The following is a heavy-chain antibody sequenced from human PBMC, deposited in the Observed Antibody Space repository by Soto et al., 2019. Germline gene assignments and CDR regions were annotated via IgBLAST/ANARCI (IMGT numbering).Heavy chain of an antibody. J-gene: IGHJ5*02. CDR2: INHSGST. CDR1: GGSFSGYY. CDR3: ARGKDIVVVVAATPVSNWFDP. V-gene: IGHV4-34*01. Sequence: SETLSLTCAVYGGSFSGYYWSWIRQPPGKGLEWIGEINHSGSTNYNPSLKSRVTISVDTSKNQFSLKLSSVTAADTAVYYCARGKDIVVVVAATPVSNWFDPWGQGTLVTVS. D-gene: IGHD2-15*01.